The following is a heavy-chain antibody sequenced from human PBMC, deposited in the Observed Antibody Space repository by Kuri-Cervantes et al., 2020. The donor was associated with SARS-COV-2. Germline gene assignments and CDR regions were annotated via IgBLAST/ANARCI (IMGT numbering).Heavy chain of an antibody. V-gene: IGHV3-11*06. CDR1: GFTFSDYY. D-gene: IGHD6-19*01. CDR3: ARDPSTGWSRYFYGMGV. Sequence: GGSLRLSCAASGFTFSDYYMSWIRQAPGKGLEWVSYISSSSSYTNYADSVKGRFTISRDNAKNSLYLQMNSLRAEDTAVYYCARDPSTGWSRYFYGMGVWGQGTTVTVSS. CDR2: ISSSSSYT. J-gene: IGHJ6*02.